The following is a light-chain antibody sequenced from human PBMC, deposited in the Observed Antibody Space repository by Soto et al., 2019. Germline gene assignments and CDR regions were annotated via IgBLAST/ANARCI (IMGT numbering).Light chain of an antibody. CDR1: QSVSSN. V-gene: IGKV3-15*01. CDR2: GAS. J-gene: IGKJ5*01. Sequence: EIVMTQSPATLSVSPRERDTLSCRASQSVSSNLAWYQQKPGQAPRLLIYGASTRATGIPARFSGSGSGTEFTLTISSLQSEDFAVYYCQQYNNWPITFGQGTRLEIK. CDR3: QQYNNWPIT.